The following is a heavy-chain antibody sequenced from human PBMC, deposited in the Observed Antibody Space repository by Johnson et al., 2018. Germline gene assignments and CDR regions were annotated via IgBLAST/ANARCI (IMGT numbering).Heavy chain of an antibody. D-gene: IGHD2/OR15-2a*01. CDR3: AKGYYGGNNWFDP. V-gene: IGHV3-23*04. CDR1: GFTFRPYA. CDR2: ISGSGVST. Sequence: VQLVEAGGGLVQXGGSLRLSCAASGFTFRPYAMSWVRQAPGKGLEWVSVISGSGVSTYYGDSGKGRFTISRDNSKNTLHLQRHSLRVDDTAVYYWAKGYYGGNNWFDPWGQGTLVTVSS. J-gene: IGHJ5*02.